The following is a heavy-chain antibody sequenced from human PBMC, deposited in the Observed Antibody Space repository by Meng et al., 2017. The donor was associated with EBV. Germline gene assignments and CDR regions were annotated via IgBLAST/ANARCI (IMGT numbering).Heavy chain of an antibody. V-gene: IGHV1-69*01. CDR3: ASESGRGFTPDF. J-gene: IGHJ4*02. CDR1: GGPFRSDA. D-gene: IGHD3-10*01. CDR2: LIPMSGAP. Sequence: QVQVEQSGAEVKRPGSSVKISCKTSGGPFRSDAVSWVRQGPGQGLEWLGGLIPMSGAPHYAQKFRDRVTITADEYTRTHYMELSSLRSDDTAMYYCASESGRGFTPDFWGQGTLVTVSS.